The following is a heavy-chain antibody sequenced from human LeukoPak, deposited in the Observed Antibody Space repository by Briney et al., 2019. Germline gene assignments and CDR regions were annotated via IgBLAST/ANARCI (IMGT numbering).Heavy chain of an antibody. J-gene: IGHJ4*02. Sequence: GGSLRLSCAASGFTFSNAWMSWVRQARGKGLEWVGRIKSKTDGGTTDYAAPVKGRFTISRDSAKNSLYLQMNGLRAEDTAIYYCARGPQTSFYYWGQGTLVTVSS. CDR1: GFTFSNAW. V-gene: IGHV3-15*01. CDR2: IKSKTDGGTT. CDR3: ARGPQTSFYY.